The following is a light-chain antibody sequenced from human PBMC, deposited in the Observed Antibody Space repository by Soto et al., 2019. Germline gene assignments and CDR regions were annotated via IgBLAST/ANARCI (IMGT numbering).Light chain of an antibody. CDR1: QSLVYSDGNTY. Sequence: EIVMTQTPLSSPVTLGQPASISCRSSQSLVYSDGNTYLTWLQQRPGQPPRLLIYQTSHRFSGVPDRFSGSGAGTDFTLKISRVEAEDVGFYYCMQGIHFPFTFGPGTTVDIK. CDR3: MQGIHFPFT. J-gene: IGKJ3*01. V-gene: IGKV2-24*01. CDR2: QTS.